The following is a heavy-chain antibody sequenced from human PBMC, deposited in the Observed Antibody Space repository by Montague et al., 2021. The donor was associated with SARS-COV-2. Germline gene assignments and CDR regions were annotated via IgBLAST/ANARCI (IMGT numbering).Heavy chain of an antibody. J-gene: IGHJ4*02. V-gene: IGHV3-74*01. D-gene: IGHD3-10*01. CDR1: GFTFRSYW. CDR3: VRPLWFGDSDYYFEA. Sequence: SLRLSCAASGFTFRSYWMPWVRQVPGRGPVWVSRIRPDGTSTHYAASVKGRFIISRDNAKNTLSLEMTNLRVDDTAIYYCVRPLWFGDSDYYFEAWGQGTLVSVSS. CDR2: IRPDGTST.